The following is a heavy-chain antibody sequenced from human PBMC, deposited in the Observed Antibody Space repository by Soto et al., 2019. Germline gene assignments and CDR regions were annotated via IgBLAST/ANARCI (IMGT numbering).Heavy chain of an antibody. Sequence: QVQLVQSGAEVKKPGASVKVSCKASGYTFTSYYMHWVRQAPGQGLEWMGIINPSGGSTSYAQKFPGRVTMTRDTSTSTVYMELSSLRSEDTAVYYCARDKLAAMVPNYYYYGMDVWGQGTTVTVSS. CDR2: INPSGGST. CDR1: GYTFTSYY. J-gene: IGHJ6*02. D-gene: IGHD5-18*01. V-gene: IGHV1-46*01. CDR3: ARDKLAAMVPNYYYYGMDV.